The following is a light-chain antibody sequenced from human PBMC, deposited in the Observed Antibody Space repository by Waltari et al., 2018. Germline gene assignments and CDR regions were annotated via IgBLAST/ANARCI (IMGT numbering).Light chain of an antibody. V-gene: IGKV2-28*01. CDR3: MQALHSIT. J-gene: IGKJ5*01. CDR2: LGC. Sequence: DVVLTQSPLSLPVTPGAPASISCRSSQSLLHSRGYNYLDWYLQKQGQSPQLLSYLGCSRASGVPDRFTGSGSGTDFTLRITRVEAEDVGLYYCMQALHSITFGQGTRLEIK. CDR1: QSLLHSRGYNY.